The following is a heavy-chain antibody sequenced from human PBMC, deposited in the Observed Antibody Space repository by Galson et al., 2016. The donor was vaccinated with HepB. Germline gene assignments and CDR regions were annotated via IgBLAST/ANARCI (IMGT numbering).Heavy chain of an antibody. Sequence: PALVKPTQTLTLTCTFSGFSLTTSGAGVGWIRQPPGKALEWLALIYWDDDRRYSPSLKTRLTITKDTSKKQVVLTMTNMDPVDTATYYCAHGRGAGNSPVFDYWGQGTLVTVSS. D-gene: IGHD4-23*01. CDR3: AHGRGAGNSPVFDY. CDR2: IYWDDDR. J-gene: IGHJ4*02. V-gene: IGHV2-5*02. CDR1: GFSLTTSGAG.